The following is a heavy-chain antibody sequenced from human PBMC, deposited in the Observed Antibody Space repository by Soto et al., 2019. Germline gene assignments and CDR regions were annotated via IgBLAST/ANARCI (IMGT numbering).Heavy chain of an antibody. Sequence: QVQLVESGGGVVQPGRSLRLSCAASGFTFSSYGMHWVRQAPGKGLEWVAVIWYDGSNKYYADSVKGRFTISRDNSKNTRYLQMNSLRAEDTGVYYCASDRPYSSSYRGAGDYWGQGTLVTVSS. CDR3: ASDRPYSSSYRGAGDY. CDR2: IWYDGSNK. J-gene: IGHJ4*02. CDR1: GFTFSSYG. D-gene: IGHD6-13*01. V-gene: IGHV3-33*01.